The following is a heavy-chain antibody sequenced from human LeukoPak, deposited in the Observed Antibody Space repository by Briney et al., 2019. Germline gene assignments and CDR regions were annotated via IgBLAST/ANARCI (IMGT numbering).Heavy chain of an antibody. CDR3: AGGGGAFCGGDCHRNFDY. CDR1: GFTFGTHA. D-gene: IGHD2-21*02. Sequence: PGGSLRLSCVASGFTFGTHAMSWVRQVPGKGLEWVSGISRGSITYYSDSVKGRFTISRDNSRATLFLQMNSLRAEDTAVYYCAGGGGAFCGGDCHRNFDYWGQGTLVTVSS. CDR2: ISRGSIT. J-gene: IGHJ4*02. V-gene: IGHV3-23*01.